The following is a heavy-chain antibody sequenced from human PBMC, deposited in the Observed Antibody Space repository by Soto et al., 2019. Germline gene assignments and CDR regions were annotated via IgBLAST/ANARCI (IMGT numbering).Heavy chain of an antibody. J-gene: IGHJ4*02. CDR2: IYYSGST. CDR3: ARDDSSGWPKFDY. CDR1: GGSVSSGSYY. D-gene: IGHD6-19*01. V-gene: IGHV4-61*01. Sequence: PSEPLSLTCTVSGGSVSSGSYYWSWIRQPPGKGLEWIGYIYYSGSTNYNPSLKSRVTISVDTSKNQFSLKLSSVTAADTAVYYCARDDSSGWPKFDYWGQGTLVTVSS.